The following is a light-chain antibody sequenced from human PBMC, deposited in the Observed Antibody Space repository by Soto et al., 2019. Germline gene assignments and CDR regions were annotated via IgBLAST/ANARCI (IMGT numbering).Light chain of an antibody. V-gene: IGLV1-44*01. CDR3: AAWDESLNAL. J-gene: IGLJ1*01. CDR1: SSNIGDNP. CDR2: IND. Sequence: QSVLTQPPSASGTPGQRITISCSGSSSNIGDNPVNWYQQLPGAAPKLLIYINDQRPSGVPDRFSGSKSRTSASLAISVLQREDEAEYYCAAWDESLNALFGTGTKVTVL.